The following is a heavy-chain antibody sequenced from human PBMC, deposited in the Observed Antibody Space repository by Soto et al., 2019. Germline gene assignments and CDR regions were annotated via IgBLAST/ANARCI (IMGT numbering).Heavy chain of an antibody. J-gene: IGHJ4*02. CDR3: ARGDGYNLGYFDY. Sequence: PSETLSLTCTVSGGSISSYYWSWIRQPPGKGLEWFGYIYYSGSTNYNPSLKSRVTISVDTSKNQFSLKLSSVTAADTAVYYCARGDGYNLGYFDYWGQGTLVTVSS. CDR2: IYYSGST. D-gene: IGHD5-12*01. CDR1: GGSISSYY. V-gene: IGHV4-59*01.